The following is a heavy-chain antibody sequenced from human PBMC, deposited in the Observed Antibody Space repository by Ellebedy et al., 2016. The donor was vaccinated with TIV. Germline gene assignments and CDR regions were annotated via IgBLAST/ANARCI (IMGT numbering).Heavy chain of an antibody. D-gene: IGHD1-26*01. CDR1: GGSISSGGYY. CDR2: IYYSGST. CDR3: ARHDRQWELFGAWFDP. J-gene: IGHJ5*02. Sequence: SETLSLTXTVSGGSISSGGYYWSWIRQHPGKGLEWIGYIYYSGSTYYNPSLKSRVTISVDTSKNQFSLKLSSVTAADTAVYYCARHDRQWELFGAWFDPWGQGTLVTVSS. V-gene: IGHV4-39*01.